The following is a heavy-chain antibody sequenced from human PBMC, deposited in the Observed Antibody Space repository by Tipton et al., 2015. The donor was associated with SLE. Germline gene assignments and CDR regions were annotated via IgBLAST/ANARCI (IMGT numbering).Heavy chain of an antibody. D-gene: IGHD6-13*01. CDR1: GFTFDDYA. CDR2: ISWNSGSI. Sequence: SLRLSCAASGFTFDDYAMHWVRQAPGKGLEWVSGISWNSGSIGYADSVKGRFTISRDNAKNSLYLQMNSLRAEDTALYYCAKEAGIAAAGGYFDYWGQGTLVTVSS. CDR3: AKEAGIAAAGGYFDY. J-gene: IGHJ4*02. V-gene: IGHV3-9*01.